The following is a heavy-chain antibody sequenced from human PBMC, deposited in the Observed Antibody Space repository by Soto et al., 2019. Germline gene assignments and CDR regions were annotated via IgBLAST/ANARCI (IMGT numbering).Heavy chain of an antibody. J-gene: IGHJ4*02. CDR1: GGSISSSSYY. CDR3: ARLEGLATISYYFDF. CDR2: IYYSGST. Sequence: SETLSLTCTVSGGSISSSSYYWGWIRQPPGKGLEWIGSIYYSGSTYYNPSLKSRVTISVDTSKNQFSLKLSSVTAADTAVYYCARLEGLATISYYFDFWGQGALVTVSS. V-gene: IGHV4-39*01. D-gene: IGHD3-9*01.